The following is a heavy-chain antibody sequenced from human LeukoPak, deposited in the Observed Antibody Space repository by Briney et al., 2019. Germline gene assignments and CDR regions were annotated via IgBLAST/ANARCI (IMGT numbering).Heavy chain of an antibody. V-gene: IGHV3-74*01. J-gene: IGHJ4*02. CDR2: INSDGTTA. D-gene: IGHD4-11*01. CDR1: GFTISSYW. Sequence: GGSLRLSCEVSGFTISSYWMHWVRQAPGKGLLWVSRINSDGTTASYADSVKGRFTISRDNSKNTLYLQMKSLRAEDTAVYFCAGDIITTHQRDYWGQGTLVTVSS. CDR3: AGDIITTHQRDY.